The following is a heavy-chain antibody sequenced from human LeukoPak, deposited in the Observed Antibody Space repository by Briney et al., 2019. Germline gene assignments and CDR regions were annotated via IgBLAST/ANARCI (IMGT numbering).Heavy chain of an antibody. CDR1: GSTFSSYA. CDR2: IIPIFGTA. V-gene: IGHV1-69*01. J-gene: IGHJ6*03. CDR3: ARDRCSSTSCHYYYYMDV. D-gene: IGHD2-2*01. Sequence: ASVKVSCKASGSTFSSYAISWVRQAPGQGLEWMGGIIPIFGTANYAQKFQGRVTITADESTSTAYMELSSLRSEDTAVYYCARDRCSSTSCHYYYYMDVWGKGTTVTVSS.